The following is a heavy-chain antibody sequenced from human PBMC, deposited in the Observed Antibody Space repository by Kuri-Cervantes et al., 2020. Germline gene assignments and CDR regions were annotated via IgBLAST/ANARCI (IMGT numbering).Heavy chain of an antibody. V-gene: IGHV4-34*01. CDR1: GGSFSGYY. CDR2: INHSGST. CDR3: APFNTYYDILTGYWENWFDP. Sequence: SETLSLTCAVYGGSFSGYYWSWIRQPLGKGLEWIGEINHSGSTNYNPSLKSRVTISVDTSKNQFSLKLSSVTAADTAVYYCAPFNTYYDILTGYWENWFDPWGQGTLVTVSS. D-gene: IGHD3-9*01. J-gene: IGHJ5*02.